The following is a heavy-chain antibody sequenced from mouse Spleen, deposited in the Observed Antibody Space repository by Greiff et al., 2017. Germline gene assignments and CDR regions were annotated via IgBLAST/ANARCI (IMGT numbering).Heavy chain of an antibody. CDR1: GFTFSSYT. CDR3: ARQPFTNVFDY. Sequence: VKVVESGGGLVQPGGSLKLSCAASGFTFSSYTMSWVRQTPEKRLEWVAYISNGGGSTYYPDTVKGRFTISRDNAKNTLYLQMSSLKSEDTAMYYCARQPFTNVFDYWGQGTTLTVSS. CDR2: ISNGGGST. V-gene: IGHV5-12-2*01. J-gene: IGHJ2*01.